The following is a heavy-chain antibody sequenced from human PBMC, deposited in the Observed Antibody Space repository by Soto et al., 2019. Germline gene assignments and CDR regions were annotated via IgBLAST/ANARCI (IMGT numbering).Heavy chain of an antibody. CDR1: GGSISSYY. CDR3: ARGARRADAFGI. V-gene: IGHV4-59*01. J-gene: IGHJ3*02. CDR2: IYYSGST. Sequence: KPSETLSLTCTVSGGSISSYYWSWIRQPPGKGLEWIGYIYYSGSTNYNPSLKSRVTISVDTSKNQFSLKLSSVTAADTAVYYCARGARRADAFGIWGQGTMVTVSS.